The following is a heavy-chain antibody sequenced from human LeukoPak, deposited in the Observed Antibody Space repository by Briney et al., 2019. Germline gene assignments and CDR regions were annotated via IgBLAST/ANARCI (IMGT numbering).Heavy chain of an antibody. Sequence: ASVKVSCKASGGTFSSYAISWVRQAPGQGLEWMGGIIPIFGTANYAQKFQGRVTITTDESTSTAYMELSSLRSEDTAVYYCARSEIGDSYGYYFDYWGQGTLVTVSS. CDR2: IIPIFGTA. CDR1: GGTFSSYA. CDR3: ARSEIGDSYGYYFDY. V-gene: IGHV1-69*05. J-gene: IGHJ4*02. D-gene: IGHD3-16*01.